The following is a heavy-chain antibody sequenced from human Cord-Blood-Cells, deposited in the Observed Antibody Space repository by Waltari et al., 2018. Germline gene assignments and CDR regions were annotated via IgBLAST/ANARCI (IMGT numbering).Heavy chain of an antibody. CDR2: SYYSGST. CDR3: SRRGTTGTTGWFDP. CDR1: GGSISSYY. D-gene: IGHD1-1*01. V-gene: IGHV4-59*08. J-gene: IGHJ5*02. Sequence: QVQLQESGPGLVKPSETLSLTCTVSGGSISSYYWSWIRQPPGKGLEWIGYSYYSGSTHYNPSLKSRVTISVDTSKNQFSLKLSSVTAADTAVYYCSRRGTTGTTGWFDPWGQGTLVTVSS.